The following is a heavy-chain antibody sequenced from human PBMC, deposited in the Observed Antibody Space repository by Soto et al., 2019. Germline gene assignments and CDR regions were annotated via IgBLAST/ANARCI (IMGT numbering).Heavy chain of an antibody. Sequence: KVSCKASGYTFISYDINWVRQATGQGLEWMGIIYPGDSDTRYSPSFQGQVTISADKSISTAYLQWSSLKTSDTAMYYCARQNLYYYYYGMDVWGQGTTVTVSS. J-gene: IGHJ6*02. CDR1: GYTFISYD. CDR2: IYPGDSDT. CDR3: ARQNLYYYYYGMDV. V-gene: IGHV5-51*01.